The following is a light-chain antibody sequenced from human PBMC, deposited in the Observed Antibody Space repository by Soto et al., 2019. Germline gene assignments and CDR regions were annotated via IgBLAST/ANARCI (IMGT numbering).Light chain of an antibody. CDR1: QSVSNSY. CDR3: QQYRTSPYT. V-gene: IGKV3-20*01. J-gene: IGKJ2*01. Sequence: ESVLTQSPGTLSLSPGERATLSCRASQSVSNSYFAWYQQKPGQAPRLLIYGTSNTATGIPARFSGSRSGTDFTLTISSLEPEDFAVYYCQQYRTSPYTFGQGTKVDIK. CDR2: GTS.